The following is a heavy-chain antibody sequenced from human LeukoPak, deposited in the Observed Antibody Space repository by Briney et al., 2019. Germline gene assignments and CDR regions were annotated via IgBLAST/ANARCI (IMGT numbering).Heavy chain of an antibody. D-gene: IGHD3-10*01. Sequence: SETLSLTCTVSGGSISSYYWSWIRQPPGKGLEWIGYIYYSGSTNYNPSLKSRVTISVDTSKNQFSLKLSSVTAADTAVYYCARVRWISGYFDYWGQGTLVTVSS. CDR3: ARVRWISGYFDY. V-gene: IGHV4-59*01. CDR2: IYYSGST. J-gene: IGHJ4*02. CDR1: GGSISSYY.